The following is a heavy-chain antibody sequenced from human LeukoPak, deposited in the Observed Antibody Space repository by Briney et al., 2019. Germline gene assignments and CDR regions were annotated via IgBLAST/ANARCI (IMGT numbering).Heavy chain of an antibody. CDR3: TRMTTGHDY. D-gene: IGHD4-17*01. CDR2: VNHSGYT. Sequence: KPSETLSLTCGVSGTSFISYYWSWIRQTPGKGLEWIGEVNHSGYTNMNPSLKSRVTISVDTSKNQFSLRMSTVTAADTAVYFCTRMTTGHDYWGQGTLVTVSS. J-gene: IGHJ4*02. CDR1: GTSFISYY. V-gene: IGHV4-34*01.